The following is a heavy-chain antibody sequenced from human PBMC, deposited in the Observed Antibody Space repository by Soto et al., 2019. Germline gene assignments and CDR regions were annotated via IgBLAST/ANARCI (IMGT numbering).Heavy chain of an antibody. D-gene: IGHD1-26*01. Sequence: QVHLVESGGGVVQPGRSLRLSCAASGFSFSFSGMHWVRQAPGKGLEWVAGLWYDGSSENYADSVKGRFTISRHNSKNTLHLQMDSLRVEDTAMYYCARGLAKVARGAFDLWGQGTMVIVSS. V-gene: IGHV3-33*01. CDR2: LWYDGSSE. CDR1: GFSFSFSG. J-gene: IGHJ3*01. CDR3: ARGLAKVARGAFDL.